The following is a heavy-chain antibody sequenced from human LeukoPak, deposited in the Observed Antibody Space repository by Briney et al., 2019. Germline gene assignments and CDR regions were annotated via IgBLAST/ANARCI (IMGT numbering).Heavy chain of an antibody. J-gene: IGHJ4*02. Sequence: GGSLRLSCAASGFTFSSYWMYWVRQAPGKGLVWVSRINSDGSSTKYADSVKGRITISRDNAKNTLYLQMNSLRAEDTAVYYCAGRYYYGSGSYNYWGQGTLVTVSS. V-gene: IGHV3-74*01. CDR1: GFTFSSYW. CDR3: AGRYYYGSGSYNY. CDR2: INSDGSST. D-gene: IGHD3-10*01.